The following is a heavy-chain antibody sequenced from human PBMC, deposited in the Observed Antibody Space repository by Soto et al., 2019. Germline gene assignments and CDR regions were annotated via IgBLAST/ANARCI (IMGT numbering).Heavy chain of an antibody. CDR3: ARDPGYCSSTSCYTGNYYYYGMDV. CDR1: GFTFSRYG. D-gene: IGHD2-2*02. V-gene: IGHV3-33*01. Sequence: GGSLRLSCAAPGFTFSRYGMHWVRQAPGKGLEWVAVIWYDGSNKYYADSVKGRFTISRDNSKNTLYLQMNSLRAEDTAVYYCARDPGYCSSTSCYTGNYYYYGMDVWGQGTTVTVSS. CDR2: IWYDGSNK. J-gene: IGHJ6*02.